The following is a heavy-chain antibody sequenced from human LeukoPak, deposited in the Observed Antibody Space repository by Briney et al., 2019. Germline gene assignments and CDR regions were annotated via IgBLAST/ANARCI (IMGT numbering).Heavy chain of an antibody. CDR3: ARHSSTYYYYGLDV. CDR1: NGSIGTYY. CDR2: IYYSGST. Sequence: SETLSLTCNVSNGSIGTYYWSWIRQPPGKELEWIGYIYYSGSTNYSPSLKGRVTISVDTSKDQFSLNLTSVTAADTAVYYCARHSSTYYYYGLDVWGQGTTVTVSS. V-gene: IGHV4-59*08. J-gene: IGHJ6*02.